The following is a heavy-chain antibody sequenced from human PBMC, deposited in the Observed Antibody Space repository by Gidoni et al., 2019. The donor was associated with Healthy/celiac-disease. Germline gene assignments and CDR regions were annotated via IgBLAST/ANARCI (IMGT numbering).Heavy chain of an antibody. CDR1: GGSISSGSYD. CDR3: ARDRIVVVPAAVPGGDWFDP. Sequence: QVQLQESGPGLVKTSQTLSLTCTGCGGSISSGSYDWSWIRQPAGKGLEWIGRIYTRGSTNYTPSLKSRVTISVDTSKNQFSLKLSSVTAADTAVYYCARDRIVVVPAAVPGGDWFDPWGQGTLVTVSS. CDR2: IYTRGST. V-gene: IGHV4-61*02. J-gene: IGHJ5*02. D-gene: IGHD2-2*01.